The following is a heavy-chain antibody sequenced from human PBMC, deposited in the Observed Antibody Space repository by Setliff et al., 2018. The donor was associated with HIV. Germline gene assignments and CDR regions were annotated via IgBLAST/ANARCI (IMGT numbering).Heavy chain of an antibody. Sequence: GASVKVSCKASGGTFSSYAISWVRQAPGQGLEWMGGIIPIFGTANYAQKFQGRVTITADESTSTAYMELSSLRSEDTAVYYCARDLSSGDYPHWFDPWGQGTLVTV. D-gene: IGHD4-17*01. V-gene: IGHV1-69*13. CDR3: ARDLSSGDYPHWFDP. CDR2: IIPIFGTA. CDR1: GGTFSSYA. J-gene: IGHJ5*02.